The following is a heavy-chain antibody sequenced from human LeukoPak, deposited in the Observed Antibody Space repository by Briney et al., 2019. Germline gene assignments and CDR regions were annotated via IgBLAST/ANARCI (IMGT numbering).Heavy chain of an antibody. Sequence: PSETLSLTCSVSGGSISTYYWSWIRQPAGKGLEWIGRIYTSGSTNYNPSLKSRVTISVDTSKNQFSLKLTSVTAADTAVYHCARHGGIIAAAGTRAFDIWGQGTMVTVSS. J-gene: IGHJ3*02. D-gene: IGHD6-13*01. CDR1: GGSISTYY. CDR3: ARHGGIIAAAGTRAFDI. CDR2: IYTSGST. V-gene: IGHV4-4*07.